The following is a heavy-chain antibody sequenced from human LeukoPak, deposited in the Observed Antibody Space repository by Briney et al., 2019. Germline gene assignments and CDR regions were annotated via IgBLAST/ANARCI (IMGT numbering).Heavy chain of an antibody. V-gene: IGHV1-8*01. Sequence: FQGRVTMTRDTSINTAYMELSSLRSEDTAVYYCARESDSSMVINYFDYWGQGTLVTVSS. CDR3: ARESDSSMVINYFDY. D-gene: IGHD5-18*01. J-gene: IGHJ4*02.